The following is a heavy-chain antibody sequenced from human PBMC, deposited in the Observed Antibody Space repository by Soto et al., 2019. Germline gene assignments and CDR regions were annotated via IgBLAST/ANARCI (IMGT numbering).Heavy chain of an antibody. V-gene: IGHV4-30-4*01. J-gene: IGHJ4*02. CDR1: GGSISSDVHY. D-gene: IGHD4-17*01. CDR3: ARGPTVTTDY. CDR2: IYSSGST. Sequence: QVQLQESGPGLVKPSQTLSLTCTVSGGSISSDVHYWSWFRQPPGEGLEWIGYIYSSGSTYYNPSLKSQVSVSVDTSKNQFSLKFISVTAADTAVYYCARGPTVTTDYWGQGALVTVSS.